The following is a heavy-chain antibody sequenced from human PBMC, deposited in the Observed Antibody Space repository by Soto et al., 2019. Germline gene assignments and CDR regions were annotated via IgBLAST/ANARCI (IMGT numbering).Heavy chain of an antibody. Sequence: QVQLQESGPRLVKPSETLYLTCTVSSGSISRYYFSWIRQPPGKGLEWIGYLYYIGSSTYNPTLLSRVTISVDTPKNQVFLKLNSVTAAYAGVYFCAGSPGGLGWFDPWGLGSLVAVSS. J-gene: IGHJ5*02. CDR3: AGSPGGLGWFDP. CDR2: LYYIGSS. D-gene: IGHD6-19*01. V-gene: IGHV4-59*08. CDR1: SGSISRYY.